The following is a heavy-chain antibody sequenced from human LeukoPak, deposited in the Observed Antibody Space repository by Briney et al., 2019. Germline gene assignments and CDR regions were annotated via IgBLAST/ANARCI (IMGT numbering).Heavy chain of an antibody. J-gene: IGHJ4*02. D-gene: IGHD2-15*01. Sequence: GGSLRLSCAASGFTFTDHWMSWVRQTPGKGLEWVANIKEDGSEMFYVDFVKGRFTVSRDDAINSVYLQMNNLTAEDTAVYYCARDSRPRGGSCFDHWGQGALVIVSS. CDR3: ARDSRPRGGSCFDH. CDR1: GFTFTDHW. CDR2: IKEDGSEM. V-gene: IGHV3-7*01.